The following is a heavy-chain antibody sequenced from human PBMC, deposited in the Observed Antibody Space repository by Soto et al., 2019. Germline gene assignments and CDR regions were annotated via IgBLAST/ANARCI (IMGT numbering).Heavy chain of an antibody. CDR2: ISFDGSDE. CDR1: GFAFNKYG. D-gene: IGHD6-19*01. V-gene: IGHV3-30*18. Sequence: QVQLVESGGGVVQPGRSLRLSCAVSGFAFNKYGVHWVRQAPGEGLEWVSLISFDGSDEWYADSVKGRFTISRDNSKNTLYLQMNSLRPEDTAVYYCAKGYEISPPIASGWYPNYYYGMDVWGQGTTVTVSS. J-gene: IGHJ6*02. CDR3: AKGYEISPPIASGWYPNYYYGMDV.